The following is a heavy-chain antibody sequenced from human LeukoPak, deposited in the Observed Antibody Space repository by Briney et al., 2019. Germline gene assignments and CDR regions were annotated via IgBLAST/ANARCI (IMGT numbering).Heavy chain of an antibody. CDR2: IKSDGST. CDR3: ARAPSEIGGYYPEYCGH. Sequence: PGGSLRVSSAASGFTFSTSWMHWVRQAPGKGLVWVSRIKSDGSTNYADSVKGRFTISRDNAKNTVSLQMNSLRPEDTGVYYCARAPSEIGGYYPEYCGHWTQGSLVTVSS. J-gene: IGHJ1*01. D-gene: IGHD3-22*01. CDR1: GFTFSTSW. V-gene: IGHV3-74*01.